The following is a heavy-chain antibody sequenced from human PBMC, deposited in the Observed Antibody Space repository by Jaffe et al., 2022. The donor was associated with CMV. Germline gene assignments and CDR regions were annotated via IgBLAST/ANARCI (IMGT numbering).Heavy chain of an antibody. CDR1: GFSLSTSGVG. J-gene: IGHJ4*02. D-gene: IGHD3-3*02. CDR3: AHNRRVGFLEWWAFDY. V-gene: IGHV2-5*02. CDR2: IYWDDDK. Sequence: QITLKESGPTLVKPTQTLTLTCTFSGFSLSTSGVGVGWIRQPPGKALEWLALIYWDDDKRYSPSLKSRLTITKDTSKNQVVLTMTNMDPVDTATYYCAHNRRVGFLEWWAFDYWGQGTLVTVSS.